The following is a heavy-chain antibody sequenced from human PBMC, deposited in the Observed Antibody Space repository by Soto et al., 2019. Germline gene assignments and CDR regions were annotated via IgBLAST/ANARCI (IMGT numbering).Heavy chain of an antibody. D-gene: IGHD5-18*01. CDR2: IIPILGIA. J-gene: IGHJ4*02. CDR1: GGTFSSYT. Sequence: GASVKVSCKASGGTFSSYTISCVRQAPGQGLEWMGRIIPILGIANYAQKFQGRVTITADKSTSTAYMELSSLRSEDTAVYYCARESCGYSYGNICGGADYWGQGTLVTVSS. CDR3: ARESCGYSYGNICGGADY. V-gene: IGHV1-69*04.